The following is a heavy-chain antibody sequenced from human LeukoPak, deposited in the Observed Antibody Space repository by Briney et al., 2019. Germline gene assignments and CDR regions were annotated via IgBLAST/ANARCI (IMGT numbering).Heavy chain of an antibody. V-gene: IGHV4-38-2*02. J-gene: IGHJ6*03. CDR2: IYHSGST. CDR1: GYSISSGYY. Sequence: SETLSLTCTVSGYSISSGYYWGWIRQPPGKGLEWIGSIYHSGSTYYNPSLKSRVTISVDTSKNQFSLKLSSVTAADTAVYYCARIGYCSSTSCPLYMDVWGKGTTVTVSS. CDR3: ARIGYCSSTSCPLYMDV. D-gene: IGHD2-2*01.